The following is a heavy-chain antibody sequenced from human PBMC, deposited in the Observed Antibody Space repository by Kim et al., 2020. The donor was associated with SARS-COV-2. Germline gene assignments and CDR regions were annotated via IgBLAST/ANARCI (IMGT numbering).Heavy chain of an antibody. V-gene: IGHV3-9*01. CDR1: GFTFDDYA. J-gene: IGHJ5*02. Sequence: GGSLRLSCAASGFTFDDYAMHWVRQAPGKGLEWVSGISWNSGSIGYADSVKGRFTISRDNAKNSLYLQMNSLRAEDTALYYCAKMSNYYGSGSPSWGQGTLVTVSS. D-gene: IGHD3-10*01. CDR2: ISWNSGSI. CDR3: AKMSNYYGSGSPS.